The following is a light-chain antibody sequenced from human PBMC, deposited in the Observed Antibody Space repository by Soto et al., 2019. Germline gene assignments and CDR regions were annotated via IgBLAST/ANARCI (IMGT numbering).Light chain of an antibody. V-gene: IGKV3-20*01. CDR3: QQSYSTTIT. CDR2: GAS. J-gene: IGKJ5*01. Sequence: EIVLTQSPGTLSLSPGERATLACRSSQSVTSSYLAWYQKKPGQAPRLLIYGASSRATDIPDRFSGSGSGTDFNLTISSLQTEDLATYDCQQSYSTTITFGQGTRLEIK. CDR1: QSVTSSY.